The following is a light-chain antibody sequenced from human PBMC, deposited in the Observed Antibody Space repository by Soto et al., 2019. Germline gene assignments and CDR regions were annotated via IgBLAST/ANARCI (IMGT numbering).Light chain of an antibody. CDR1: SSNIGAGYD. CDR2: GNN. CDR3: QTYDSRLSDVL. V-gene: IGLV1-40*01. Sequence: QSVLTQPPSVSGAPGQRVTISCTGSSSNIGAGYDVHWYQQLPGTAPKLLIYGNNNRPSGVPDRFSGSKSGTSASLAITGLQAEDEADYYCQTYDSRLSDVLFGGGTKLTVL. J-gene: IGLJ2*01.